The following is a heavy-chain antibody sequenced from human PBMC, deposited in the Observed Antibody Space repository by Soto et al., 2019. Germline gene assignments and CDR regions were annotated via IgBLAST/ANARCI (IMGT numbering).Heavy chain of an antibody. D-gene: IGHD2-8*01. CDR3: ATAGCTNGVCYKSWIYYYYYMDV. V-gene: IGHV3-23*01. CDR2: ISGSGGST. J-gene: IGHJ6*03. Sequence: GGSLRLSCAASGFTFSSYAMSWVRQAPGKGLEWVSAISGSGGSTYYADSVKGRFTISRDNSKNTLYLQMNSLRAEDTAVYYCATAGCTNGVCYKSWIYYYYYMDVWGKETTVTVSS. CDR1: GFTFSSYA.